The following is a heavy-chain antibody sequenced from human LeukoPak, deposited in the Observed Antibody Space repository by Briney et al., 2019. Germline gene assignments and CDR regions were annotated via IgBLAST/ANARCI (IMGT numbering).Heavy chain of an antibody. J-gene: IGHJ4*02. Sequence: ASVKVSCKASGYTFTNYGISWVRQAPGQGLEWMAWISAYNGNTNYAQKLQGRVTMTTDTSTSTAYMELRSLRSDDTAVYYCARGLAVAGNYYFDYWGQGTLVTVSS. CDR2: ISAYNGNT. D-gene: IGHD6-19*01. CDR3: ARGLAVAGNYYFDY. V-gene: IGHV1-18*01. CDR1: GYTFTNYG.